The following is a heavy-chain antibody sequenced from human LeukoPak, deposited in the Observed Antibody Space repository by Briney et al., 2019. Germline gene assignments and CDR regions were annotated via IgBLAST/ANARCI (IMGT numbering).Heavy chain of an antibody. CDR3: ARAGEKGEYYYYYYMDV. Sequence: ASVKVSCKASGYTFTSYDINWVRQATGQGLEWMGWMNPNSGNTGYAQKFQGRVTMTRNTSISTAYMELSSLRSEDTAVYYCARAGEKGEYYYYYYMDVGGKGTTVTVSS. CDR1: GYTFTSYD. CDR2: MNPNSGNT. V-gene: IGHV1-8*01. J-gene: IGHJ6*03. D-gene: IGHD1-26*01.